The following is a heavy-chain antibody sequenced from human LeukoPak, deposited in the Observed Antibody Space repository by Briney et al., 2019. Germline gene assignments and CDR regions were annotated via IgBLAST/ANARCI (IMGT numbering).Heavy chain of an antibody. V-gene: IGHV1-69*13. J-gene: IGHJ4*02. CDR3: ASGDLVEMTTVSGCTLDY. Sequence: SVKVSCKASGGTFNSYAISWVRQAPGQGLEWMGRIIPMFDTANYAQKFQGRVTITADESTSTAYMELRSLRSEDTAVYYCASGDLVEMTTVSGCTLDYWGQGTLVTVSS. D-gene: IGHD5-24*01. CDR2: IIPMFDTA. CDR1: GGTFNSYA.